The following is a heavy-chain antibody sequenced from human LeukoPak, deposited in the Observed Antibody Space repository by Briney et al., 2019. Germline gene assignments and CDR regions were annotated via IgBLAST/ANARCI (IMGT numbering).Heavy chain of an antibody. D-gene: IGHD3-16*01. V-gene: IGHV1-18*01. CDR2: ISAYNGNT. CDR1: GYTFTSYG. CDR3: ARGGMITFGGVTLSPLDY. J-gene: IGHJ4*02. Sequence: ASVKVSCKASGYTFTSYGISWVRQAPGQGLEWMGWISAYNGNTNYAQKLQGRVTMTTDTSTSTAYMELRSLRSDDTAVYYCARGGMITFGGVTLSPLDYWGQGTLVTVSS.